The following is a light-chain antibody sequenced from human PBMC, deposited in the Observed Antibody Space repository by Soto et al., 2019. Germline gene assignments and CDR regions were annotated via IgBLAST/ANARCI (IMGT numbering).Light chain of an antibody. CDR3: QQTYRTPT. CDR1: QSISSY. CDR2: TAS. V-gene: IGKV1-39*01. J-gene: IGKJ1*01. Sequence: DIQMTQSPSSLSASVGDRVTITCRASQSISSYLNWYQQKPGKAPKLLIYTASTLQSGVPSRFSCSGSGTDFTLTISSLQPEDFATYYCQQTYRTPTFGQGTKVEIK.